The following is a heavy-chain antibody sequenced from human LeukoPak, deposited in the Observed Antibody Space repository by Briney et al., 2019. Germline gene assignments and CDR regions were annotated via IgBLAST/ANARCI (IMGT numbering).Heavy chain of an antibody. CDR3: ARLRLLEDAFDI. CDR2: IYYSAST. J-gene: IGHJ3*02. Sequence: SETLSLTCTVSGGSISSSSYYWGWIRQPPGKGLEWIGSIYYSASTYYNPSLKSRVTISVDTSKNQFSLKLSSVTAADTAVYYCARLRLLEDAFDIWGQGTMVSVSS. D-gene: IGHD3-3*01. V-gene: IGHV4-39*01. CDR1: GGSISSSSYY.